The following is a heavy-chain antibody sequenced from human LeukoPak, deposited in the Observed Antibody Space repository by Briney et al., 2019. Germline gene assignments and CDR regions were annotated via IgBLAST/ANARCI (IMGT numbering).Heavy chain of an antibody. J-gene: IGHJ4*02. D-gene: IGHD5-18*01. Sequence: GGSLRLSCAASGFTFEAYAMHWVRQAPGKGLEWVSGISWNSGSIGYADSVKGRFTISRDNAKNSLYLQMNNLRAEDTAVYYCARDVGYFRFDYWGQGTLVTVSS. CDR3: ARDVGYFRFDY. V-gene: IGHV3-9*01. CDR2: ISWNSGSI. CDR1: GFTFEAYA.